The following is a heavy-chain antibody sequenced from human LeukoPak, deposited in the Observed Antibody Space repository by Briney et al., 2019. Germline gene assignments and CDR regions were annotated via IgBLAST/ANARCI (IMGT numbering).Heavy chain of an antibody. Sequence: AGGSLRLSCVASGFPFSSYWMTWVRQAPGKGLEWVSFIYSGGATYYADSVRGRFTISRDSSKNTLYLQMNSLRVEDTAVYYCARVPGYSWGQGTLVTVSS. CDR1: GFPFSSYW. CDR2: IYSGGAT. J-gene: IGHJ4*02. CDR3: ARVPGYS. D-gene: IGHD6-13*01. V-gene: IGHV3-53*01.